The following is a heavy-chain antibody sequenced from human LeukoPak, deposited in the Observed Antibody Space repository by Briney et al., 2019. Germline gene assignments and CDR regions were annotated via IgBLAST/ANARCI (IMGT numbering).Heavy chain of an antibody. V-gene: IGHV1-18*01. CDR3: ARVGYQSYYYYMDV. CDR1: GYTFTNYG. D-gene: IGHD3-16*02. J-gene: IGHJ6*03. Sequence: ASVKVSCKASGYTFTNYGISWVRQAPGQGLEWMGWISAYNGNTNYAQKLQGRVTMTTDTSTSTAYMELRSLRSDDTAVYYCARVGYQSYYYYMDVWGKGTTVTVSS. CDR2: ISAYNGNT.